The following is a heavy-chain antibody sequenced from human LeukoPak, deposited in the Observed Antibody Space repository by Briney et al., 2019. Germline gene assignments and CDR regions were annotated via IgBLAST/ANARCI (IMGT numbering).Heavy chain of an antibody. V-gene: IGHV4-34*01. J-gene: IGHJ6*03. CDR3: ARQAGGSGSYSGYYYYYYYMDV. CDR1: GGSISSYY. D-gene: IGHD3-10*01. Sequence: PSETLSLTCTVSGGSISSYYWSWIRQPPGKGLEWIGEINHSGSTNYNPSLKSRVTISVDTSKNQFSLKLGSVTAADTAVYYCARQAGGSGSYSGYYYYYYYMDVWGKGTTVTISS. CDR2: INHSGST.